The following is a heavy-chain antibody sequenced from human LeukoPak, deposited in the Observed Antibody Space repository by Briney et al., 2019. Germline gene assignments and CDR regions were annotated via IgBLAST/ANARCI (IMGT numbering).Heavy chain of an antibody. D-gene: IGHD4/OR15-4a*01. Sequence: GGSLRLSCAASGFTFSTYAMSWVRQAPGKGLEWLSTIGGGGRDTFYADSVKGRFTVSRDNSKNTLYLQMSSLRAEDTAVYFCAKNRGANYYNYYMDVWGKGITVTVSS. CDR1: GFTFSTYA. CDR2: IGGGGRDT. CDR3: AKNRGANYYNYYMDV. V-gene: IGHV3-23*01. J-gene: IGHJ6*03.